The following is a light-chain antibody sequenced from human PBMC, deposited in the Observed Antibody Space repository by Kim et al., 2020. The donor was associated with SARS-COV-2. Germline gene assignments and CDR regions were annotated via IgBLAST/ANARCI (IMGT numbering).Light chain of an antibody. CDR3: QQLSSYPLT. Sequence: SASVGDRVTITGRASLDISTSLAWYQQKPGKAPRLIIYSASILQSGVPSRFRGSGSGADFTLTITDLQPDDFATYHCQQLSSYPLTFGGGTKV. V-gene: IGKV1-9*01. CDR2: SAS. J-gene: IGKJ4*01. CDR1: LDISTS.